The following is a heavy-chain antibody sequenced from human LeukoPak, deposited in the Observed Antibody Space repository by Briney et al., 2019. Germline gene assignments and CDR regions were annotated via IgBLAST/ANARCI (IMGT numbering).Heavy chain of an antibody. CDR3: ARVNRYNWFDP. Sequence: GGSLRLSCAASGFTFSSYWMSWVRQAPGKGLEWVSAISGSGGSTYYADSVKGRFTISRDNSKNTLYLQMNSLRAEDTAVYYCARVNRYNWFDPWGQGTLVTVSS. V-gene: IGHV3-23*01. CDR1: GFTFSSYW. CDR2: ISGSGGST. D-gene: IGHD3-22*01. J-gene: IGHJ5*02.